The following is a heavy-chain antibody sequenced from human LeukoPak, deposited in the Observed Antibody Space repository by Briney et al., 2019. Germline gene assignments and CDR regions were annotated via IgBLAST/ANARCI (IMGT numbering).Heavy chain of an antibody. J-gene: IGHJ1*01. CDR3: AKDHYDSSGYYRPGPFQH. CDR1: GFTFSSYA. V-gene: IGHV3-23*01. D-gene: IGHD3-22*01. CDR2: ISGSGGST. Sequence: ESGGSLRLSCAASGFTFSSYAMSWVRQAPGKGLEWVSAISGSGGSTYYADSVKGRFTISRDNSKNTLYLQMNSLRAEDTAVYYCAKDHYDSSGYYRPGPFQHWGQGTLVTVSS.